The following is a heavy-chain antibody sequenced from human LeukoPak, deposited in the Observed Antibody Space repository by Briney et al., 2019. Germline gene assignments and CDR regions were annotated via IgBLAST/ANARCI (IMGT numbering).Heavy chain of an antibody. CDR1: SGSISTSNYY. CDR3: AHISILYIYWGYDY. V-gene: IGHV2-5*01. D-gene: IGHD2-8*02. J-gene: IGHJ4*02. Sequence: TLSLTCTVSSGSISTSNYYWGWVRQPPGKALEWLALIYWNDDKRYSPSLKSRLTITKDTSKNQVVLTMTNMDPVDTATYYCAHISILYIYWGYDYWGQGTLVTVSS. CDR2: IYWNDDK.